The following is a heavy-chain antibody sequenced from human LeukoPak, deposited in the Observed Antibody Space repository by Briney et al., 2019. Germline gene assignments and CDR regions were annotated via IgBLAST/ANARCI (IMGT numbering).Heavy chain of an antibody. CDR2: ISGSGGST. CDR3: AKFFWNGGN. CDR1: GFTFSSYW. V-gene: IGHV3-23*01. D-gene: IGHD1-1*01. J-gene: IGHJ4*02. Sequence: PGGSLRLSCAASGFTFSSYWMSWVRQAPGKGLEWVSAISGSGGSTYYADSVKGRFTISRDNSKSMLFLQMNSLRAEDTAVYYCAKFFWNGGNWGQGTLVTVSS.